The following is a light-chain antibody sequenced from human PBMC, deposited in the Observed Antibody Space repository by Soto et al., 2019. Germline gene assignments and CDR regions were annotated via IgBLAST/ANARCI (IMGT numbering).Light chain of an antibody. CDR3: SSYTSSSTNV. J-gene: IGLJ1*01. CDR1: SSDVGGYNY. V-gene: IGLV2-14*01. Sequence: QSALTQPASVSGSPGQSITISCTGTSSDVGGYNYVSWYQQHPGKAPKLMIYEVSNWPSGVSNRFSGSKSGNTASLTISGLQAEDEADYYCSSYTSSSTNVFGTGTKLTVL. CDR2: EVS.